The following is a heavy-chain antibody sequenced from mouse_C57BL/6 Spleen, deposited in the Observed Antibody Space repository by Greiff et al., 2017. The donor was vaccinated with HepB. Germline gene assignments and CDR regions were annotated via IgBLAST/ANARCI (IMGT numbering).Heavy chain of an antibody. CDR3: ARRGGYYAMDY. J-gene: IGHJ4*01. CDR2: ISNGGGTT. V-gene: IGHV5-12*01. CDR1: GFTFSDYY. Sequence: DVQLVESGGGLVQPGGSLKLSCAASGFTFSDYYMYWVRQTPEKRLEWVAYISNGGGTTYYPDTVKGRFTISRDNAKNTLYLQMSRLKSEDTAMYYCARRGGYYAMDYWGQGTSVTVSS.